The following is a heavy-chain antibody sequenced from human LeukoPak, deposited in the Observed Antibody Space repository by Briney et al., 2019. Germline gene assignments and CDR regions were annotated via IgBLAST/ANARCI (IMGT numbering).Heavy chain of an antibody. CDR2: IYTSGST. Sequence: PSETLSLTCTVSGGSISSYYWSWIRQPAGKGLEWIGRIYTSGSTNYNPALKSRVTMSVDTSKNQFSLRLSSVTAADTAVYYCASSGCPPIDYWGQGTLVTVSS. CDR1: GGSISSYY. V-gene: IGHV4-4*07. J-gene: IGHJ4*02. D-gene: IGHD3-22*01. CDR3: ASSGCPPIDY.